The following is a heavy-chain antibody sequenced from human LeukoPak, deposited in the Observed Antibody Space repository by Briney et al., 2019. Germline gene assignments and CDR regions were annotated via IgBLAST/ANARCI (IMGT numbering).Heavy chain of an antibody. Sequence: SETLSLTCTVSGGSISSSSYYWGWIRQPPGKGLEWIGSIYYSGSTYYNPSLKSRVTISVDTSKNQFSLKLSSVTAADTAVYYCARAGYCSGGSCYSSLHYYYYYYMDVWGKGTTVTISS. CDR2: IYYSGST. CDR3: ARAGYCSGGSCYSSLHYYYYYYMDV. J-gene: IGHJ6*03. V-gene: IGHV4-39*01. CDR1: GGSISSSSYY. D-gene: IGHD2-15*01.